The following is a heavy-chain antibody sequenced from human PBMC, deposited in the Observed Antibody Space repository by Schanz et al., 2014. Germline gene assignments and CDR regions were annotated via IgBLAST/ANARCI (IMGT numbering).Heavy chain of an antibody. CDR1: GFTFSAYW. Sequence: EVQLVEYGGGLVQPGESLRLSCAASGFTFSAYWMAWVRQAPGKGLEWVAAINQAASVQYYVDSVNGRFTISRDDAKNSHHLQMNSLRVEDTAVFYCVKIGYTHWSLDGWGQGILVTVSS. V-gene: IGHV3-7*01. CDR2: INQAASVQ. D-gene: IGHD6-13*01. J-gene: IGHJ4*02. CDR3: VKIGYTHWSLDG.